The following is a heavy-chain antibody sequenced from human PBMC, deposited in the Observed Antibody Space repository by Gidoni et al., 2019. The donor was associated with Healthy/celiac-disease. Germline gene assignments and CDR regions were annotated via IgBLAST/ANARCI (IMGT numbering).Heavy chain of an antibody. J-gene: IGHJ3*02. CDR2: IYHSGST. CDR3: ARDRDYYGSGSHAFDI. D-gene: IGHD3-10*01. V-gene: IGHV4-38-2*02. CDR1: GYSISSGYY. Sequence: QVQLQESGPGLVKPSETLSLTCAVSGYSISSGYYWGWIRKPPGKGLEWIGSIYHSGSTYYNPSLKSRVTISVDTSKNQFSLKLSSVTAADTAVYYCARDRDYYGSGSHAFDIWGQGTMVTVSS.